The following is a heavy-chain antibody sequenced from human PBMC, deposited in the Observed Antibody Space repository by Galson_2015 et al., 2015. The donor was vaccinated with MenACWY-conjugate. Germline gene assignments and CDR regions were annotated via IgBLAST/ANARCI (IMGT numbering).Heavy chain of an antibody. CDR2: IPYDGINE. J-gene: IGHJ6*03. V-gene: IGHV3-30*01. CDR1: GFTLNHYA. CDR3: ARGHNHGHYRPRHYHDLYTDV. Sequence: SLRLSCAASGFTLNHYAVHWVRQAPGRGLQWVAVIPYDGINELYADFVKGRFTISRDTSKNTLYLEMNSLRVDDTALYYCARGHNHGHYRPRHYHDLYTDVWGKATTVTVSS. D-gene: IGHD4-17*01.